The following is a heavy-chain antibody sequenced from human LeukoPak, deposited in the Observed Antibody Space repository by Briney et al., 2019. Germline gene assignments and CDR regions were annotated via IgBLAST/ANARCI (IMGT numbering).Heavy chain of an antibody. D-gene: IGHD3-10*01. J-gene: IGHJ3*02. CDR1: GFTFSSFG. V-gene: IGHV3-33*01. CDR2: IWYDASNK. Sequence: PGRSLTLSCAASGFTFSSFGMHWVRQAPGKGLEWVAVIWYDASNKYYVDSVKGRFTISRDNSKNTLYLQMNSLRAEDTAVYYCARDTSGSYKAFDIWGQGTMVTVSS. CDR3: ARDTSGSYKAFDI.